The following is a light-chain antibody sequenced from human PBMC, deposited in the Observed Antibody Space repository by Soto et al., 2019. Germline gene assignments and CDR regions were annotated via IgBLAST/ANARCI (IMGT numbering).Light chain of an antibody. CDR1: QSVSSH. CDR3: QQRRNWPRT. V-gene: IGKV3-11*01. CDR2: DAS. Sequence: EVVLTQSPATLSLSPGERATLSCRASQSVSSHLAWYQQKPGQAPRLLIYDASHRATGIPARFSGSGYGSDFTLTISSIAPEDFAVYYCQQRRNWPRTFGQGTKLEIK. J-gene: IGKJ2*01.